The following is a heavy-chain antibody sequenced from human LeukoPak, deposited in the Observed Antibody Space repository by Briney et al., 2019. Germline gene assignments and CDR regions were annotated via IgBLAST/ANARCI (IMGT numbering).Heavy chain of an antibody. J-gene: IGHJ3*02. D-gene: IGHD2-21*01. CDR1: GYTFTSYG. V-gene: IGHV1-2*02. CDR2: INPNSGGT. CDR3: ARLGLANAFDI. Sequence: GASVKVSFKASGYTFTSYGISWVRQAPGQGLEWMGWINPNSGGTNYAQKFQGRVTMTRDTSISTAYMELSRLRSDDTAVYYCARLGLANAFDIWGQGTMVTVSS.